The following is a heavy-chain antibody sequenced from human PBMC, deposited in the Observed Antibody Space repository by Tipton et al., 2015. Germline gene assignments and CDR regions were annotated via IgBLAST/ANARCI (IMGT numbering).Heavy chain of an antibody. CDR2: IYYSGNT. J-gene: IGHJ4*02. CDR1: GGSISSSSYY. V-gene: IGHV4-39*01. D-gene: IGHD3-9*01. CDR3: ARLPPPELRYFDWLSHFDY. Sequence: TLSLTCTVSGGSISSSSYYWGWIRQPPGKGLEWIGTIYYSGNTYYNPSLKSRVTISVDTSKNQFSLKLSSVTAADTAVYYCARLPPPELRYFDWLSHFDYWGQGTLVTVSS.